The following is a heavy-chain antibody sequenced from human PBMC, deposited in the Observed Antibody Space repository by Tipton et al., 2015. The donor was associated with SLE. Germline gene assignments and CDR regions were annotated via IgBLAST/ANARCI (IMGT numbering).Heavy chain of an antibody. CDR3: AREQSPVALFDH. J-gene: IGHJ4*02. CDR2: INHSGST. Sequence: TLSLTCTVSGDSISSGYYWGWIRQPPGKGLEWIGEINHSGSTNYNPSLKSRVTISVDTSKNQFSLKLSSVTAADTAVYYCAREQSPVALFDHWGQGTLVTVSS. D-gene: IGHD6-19*01. CDR1: GDSISSGYY. V-gene: IGHV4-38-2*02.